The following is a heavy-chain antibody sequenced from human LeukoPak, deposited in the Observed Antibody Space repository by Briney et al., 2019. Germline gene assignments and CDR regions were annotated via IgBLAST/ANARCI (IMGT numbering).Heavy chain of an antibody. D-gene: IGHD3-10*01. J-gene: IGHJ4*02. Sequence: PGGSLRLSCAASGFIFSNFAMSWVRQAPGRGLEWVSAISGSGNSDGTYYADSVKGRFTISRDNAKNSLFLQMNSLRAEDTAVYYCARDFAREFTIDYWGQGTLVTVSS. CDR3: ARDFAREFTIDY. V-gene: IGHV3-23*01. CDR2: ISGSGNSDGT. CDR1: GFIFSNFA.